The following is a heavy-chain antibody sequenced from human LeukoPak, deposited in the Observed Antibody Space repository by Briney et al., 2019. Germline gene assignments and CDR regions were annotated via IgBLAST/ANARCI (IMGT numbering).Heavy chain of an antibody. D-gene: IGHD6-19*01. CDR2: IYYSGVT. CDR3: ARLERSGWDNWFDP. V-gene: IGHV4-39*01. Sequence: SETLPLTCIVSGGSISSSSHYWAWIRQPPGKGLEWIGSIYYSGVTYYKPSLKSRLTLSANTSKNQFSMRLNSVTAADTAVYYCARLERSGWDNWFDPWGQGTLVTVSS. J-gene: IGHJ5*02. CDR1: GGSISSSSHY.